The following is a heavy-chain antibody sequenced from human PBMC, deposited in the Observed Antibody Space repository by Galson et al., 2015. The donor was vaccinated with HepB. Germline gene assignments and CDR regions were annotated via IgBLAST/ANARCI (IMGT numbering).Heavy chain of an antibody. CDR1: GFTFSSYA. CDR2: ISYDGSNK. V-gene: IGHV3-30-3*01. D-gene: IGHD5-18*01. J-gene: IGHJ6*02. CDR3: ARDQGLYSYGSPLISYYYGMDV. Sequence: SLRLSCAASGFTFSSYAMHWVRQAPGKGLEWVAVISYDGSNKYYADSVKGRFTISRDNSKNTLYLQMNSLRAEDTAVYYCARDQGLYSYGSPLISYYYGMDVWGQGTTVTVSS.